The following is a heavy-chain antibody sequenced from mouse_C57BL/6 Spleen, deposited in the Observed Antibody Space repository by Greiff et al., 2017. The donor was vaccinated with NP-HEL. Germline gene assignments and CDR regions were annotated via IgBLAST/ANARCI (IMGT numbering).Heavy chain of an antibody. Sequence: QVQLKQPGAELVRPGPSVKLSCKASGYTFTSYWMHWVKQRPGQGLEWIGVIDPSDSYTNYNQKFKGKATLTVDTSSSTAYMQLSSLTSEDSAVYYCARVVTRYYFDYWGQGTTLTVSS. CDR1: GYTFTSYW. CDR2: IDPSDSYT. D-gene: IGHD2-2*01. V-gene: IGHV1-59*01. CDR3: ARVVTRYYFDY. J-gene: IGHJ2*01.